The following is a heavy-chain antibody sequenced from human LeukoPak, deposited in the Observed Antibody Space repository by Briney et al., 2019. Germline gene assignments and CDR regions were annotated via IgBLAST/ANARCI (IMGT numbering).Heavy chain of an antibody. CDR1: GGTFSSYA. V-gene: IGHV1-69*04. CDR3: ARDQGYCSGGSCPAALDY. Sequence: SVKVSCKASGGTFSSYAISWVRQAPGQGLEWMGRIIPIFGIANYAQKFQGRVTITADKSTSTAYMELSSLRSEDTAVYYCARDQGYCSGGSCPAALDYWGQGTLVTVSS. CDR2: IIPIFGIA. D-gene: IGHD2-15*01. J-gene: IGHJ4*02.